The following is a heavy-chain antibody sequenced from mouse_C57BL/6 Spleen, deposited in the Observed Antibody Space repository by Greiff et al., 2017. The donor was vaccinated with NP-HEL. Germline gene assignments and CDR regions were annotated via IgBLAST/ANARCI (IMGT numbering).Heavy chain of an antibody. CDR1: GYTFTSYW. CDR3: ARGGITTVVDYWYFDV. V-gene: IGHV1-69*01. Sequence: QVQLQQPGAELVMPGASVKLSCKASGYTFTSYWMHWVKQRPGQGLEWIGEIDPSDSYTNYNQKFKGKSTLTVDKSSSTAYMQLSSLTSEDSAVYYCARGGITTVVDYWYFDVWGTGTTVTVSS. D-gene: IGHD1-1*01. J-gene: IGHJ1*03. CDR2: IDPSDSYT.